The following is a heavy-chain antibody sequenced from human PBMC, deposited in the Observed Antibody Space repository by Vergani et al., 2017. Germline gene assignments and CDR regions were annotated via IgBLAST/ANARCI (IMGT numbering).Heavy chain of an antibody. CDR3: AKPAYPRRYCSITSCLXFDY. J-gene: IGHJ4*02. Sequence: EVQLLESGGGLVQPGGSLRLSCAASGFTFSSYAMSWVRQAPGKGLEWVSAISGSGGSTYYADSVKGRFTISRDNSKNTLYLQMNSLRAEDTAVYYCAKPAYPRRYCSITSCLXFDYWGQGTLVTVSS. CDR1: GFTFSSYA. V-gene: IGHV3-23*01. CDR2: ISGSGGST. D-gene: IGHD2-2*01.